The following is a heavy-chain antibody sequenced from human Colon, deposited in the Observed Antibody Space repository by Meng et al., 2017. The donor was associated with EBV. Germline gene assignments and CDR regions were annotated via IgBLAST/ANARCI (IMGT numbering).Heavy chain of an antibody. J-gene: IGHJ4*02. CDR2: VRYSGTA. Sequence: QQQESRPGLEHPPRPPPSSCIFACASSATGVDFWDCIRQPPGKGVEWIGSVRYSGTAYYNPSLTRRVTISVDTSKNQFSLNLSSLTAADTAVYYCARHVYGDSYGFWGQGTLVTVSS. CDR3: ARHVYGDSYGF. D-gene: IGHD4-17*01. CDR1: CASSATGVDF. V-gene: IGHV4-39*01.